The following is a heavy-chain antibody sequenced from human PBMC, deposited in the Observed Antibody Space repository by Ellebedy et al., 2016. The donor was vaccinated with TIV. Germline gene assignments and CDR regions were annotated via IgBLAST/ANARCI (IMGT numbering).Heavy chain of an antibody. Sequence: SVKVSXXASGGTFSSYAISWVRQAPGQGLEWMGRIIPILGIANYAQKFQGRVTITADKSTSTAYMELSSLRSEDTAVYYCARDRAAAGTPFGFNPWGQGTLVTVSS. D-gene: IGHD6-13*01. J-gene: IGHJ5*02. CDR1: GGTFSSYA. CDR2: IIPILGIA. CDR3: ARDRAAAGTPFGFNP. V-gene: IGHV1-69*04.